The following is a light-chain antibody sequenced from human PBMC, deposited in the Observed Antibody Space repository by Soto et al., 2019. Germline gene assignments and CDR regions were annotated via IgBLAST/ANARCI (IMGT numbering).Light chain of an antibody. Sequence: DIQLTQSPAFLSASLGDRVTISCRARQGISSHLAWYQQKPGKAPELLIYAASTLQSGVPSRFSGSGSGIEFTLTISSLQPEDFATYFCQHLNSYPRALSFGGGTKVEIQ. J-gene: IGKJ4*01. CDR2: AAS. V-gene: IGKV1-9*01. CDR1: QGISSH. CDR3: QHLNSYPRALS.